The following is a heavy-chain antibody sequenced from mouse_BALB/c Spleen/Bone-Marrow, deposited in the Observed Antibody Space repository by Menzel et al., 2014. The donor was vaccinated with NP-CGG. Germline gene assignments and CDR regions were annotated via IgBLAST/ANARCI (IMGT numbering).Heavy chain of an antibody. CDR2: INPSNGGT. V-gene: IGHV1-53*01. J-gene: IGHJ3*01. Sequence: QVQLKQSGTELVKPGASVKLSCKASGYAFTSYYMFWVKQRPGQGLEWIGEINPSNGGTVFNEKFKSKVTLTVDKSSSTAYIQLSGLTSEDSAVYYCIRSDGTGFAYWGQGTLVTVS. CDR3: IRSDGTGFAY. D-gene: IGHD3-3*01. CDR1: GYAFTSYY.